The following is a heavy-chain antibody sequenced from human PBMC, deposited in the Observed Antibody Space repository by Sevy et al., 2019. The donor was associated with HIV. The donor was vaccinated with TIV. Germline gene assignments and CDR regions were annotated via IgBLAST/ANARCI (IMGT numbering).Heavy chain of an antibody. CDR1: GFIFTSYA. D-gene: IGHD1-26*01. J-gene: IGHJ4*02. V-gene: IGHV3-30*03. Sequence: GGSLRLSCAASGFIFTSYAIHWVRQAPGKGLEWVAVLSYDGSDELYADSVKGRFTISRDNSKNTVYLQMHSLRAEDTAVYHCARPSLASYYLLSPFDYWGQGTLVTVSS. CDR2: LSYDGSDE. CDR3: ARPSLASYYLLSPFDY.